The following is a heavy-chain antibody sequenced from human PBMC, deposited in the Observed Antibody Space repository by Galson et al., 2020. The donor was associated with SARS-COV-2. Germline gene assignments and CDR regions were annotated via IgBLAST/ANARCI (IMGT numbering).Heavy chain of an antibody. V-gene: IGHV6-1*01. Sequence: SQTLSLTCAISGDSVSSNSAAWNWIRQSPSRGLEWLGRTYYRSKWYNDYAVSVKSRITINPDTSKNQFSLQLNSVTPEDTAVYYCARDWEASQNIVIHYYYGMDVWGQGPRSPSP. D-gene: IGHD1-26*01. CDR1: GDSVSSNSAA. CDR2: TYYRSKWYN. CDR3: ARDWEASQNIVIHYYYGMDV. J-gene: IGHJ6*02.